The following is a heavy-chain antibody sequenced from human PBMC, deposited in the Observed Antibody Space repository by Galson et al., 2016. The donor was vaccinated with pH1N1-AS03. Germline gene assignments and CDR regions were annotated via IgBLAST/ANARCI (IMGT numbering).Heavy chain of an antibody. CDR3: ARSTGVDWTNRYYSYMDV. CDR1: GASISSSTYY. D-gene: IGHD3-9*01. J-gene: IGHJ6*03. CDR2: IYTSGST. V-gene: IGHV4-61*02. Sequence: TLSLTCTVSGASISSSTYYWSWIRQPAGKTLEWIGRIYTSGSTNYNPSLKSRVTMSVDASKNQFSLKMTSMTAADTGVYYCARSTGVDWTNRYYSYMDVWGKGTRVTVSS.